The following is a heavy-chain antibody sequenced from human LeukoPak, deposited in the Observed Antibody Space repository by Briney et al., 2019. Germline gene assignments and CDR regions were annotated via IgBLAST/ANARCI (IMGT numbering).Heavy chain of an antibody. Sequence: PGGSLRLSCAASGFTFSSYGMHWGGQAPGKGVEGVAFIRYDVSNKYYADSVKGPFTISRDNSKNTLYLQMNSLRAEDTAVYYCAKDLLGGNSVGWFDPWGQGTLVTVSS. CDR2: IRYDVSNK. CDR3: AKDLLGGNSVGWFDP. J-gene: IGHJ5*02. V-gene: IGHV3-30*02. D-gene: IGHD4-23*01. CDR1: GFTFSSYG.